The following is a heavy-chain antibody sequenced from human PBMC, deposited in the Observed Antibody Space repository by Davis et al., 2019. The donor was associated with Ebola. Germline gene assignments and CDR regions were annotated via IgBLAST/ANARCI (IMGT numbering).Heavy chain of an antibody. CDR3: ARVRIAARPIDY. J-gene: IGHJ4*02. V-gene: IGHV4-59*11. CDR2: IYYSGST. CDR1: GCSISSHY. Sequence: PSETLSLTCTVSGCSISSHYWSWIRQPPGKGLEWIGYIYYSGSTYYNPSLKSRVTISVDTSKNQFSLKLSSVTAADTAVYYCARVRIAARPIDYWGQGTLVTVSS. D-gene: IGHD6-6*01.